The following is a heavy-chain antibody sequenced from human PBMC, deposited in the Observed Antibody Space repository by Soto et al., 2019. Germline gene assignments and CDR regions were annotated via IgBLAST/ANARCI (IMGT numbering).Heavy chain of an antibody. J-gene: IGHJ6*03. D-gene: IGHD2-8*01. CDR1: GGSISSYY. CDR2: IYYSGST. CDR3: AGLMVYAMRGYYYYYMDV. Sequence: SETLSLTCTVSGGSISSYYWSWIRQPPGKGLEWIGYIYYSGSTNYNPSLKSRVTISVDTSKNQFSLKLSSVTAADTAVYYCAGLMVYAMRGYYYYYMDVWGKGTTVTVSS. V-gene: IGHV4-59*08.